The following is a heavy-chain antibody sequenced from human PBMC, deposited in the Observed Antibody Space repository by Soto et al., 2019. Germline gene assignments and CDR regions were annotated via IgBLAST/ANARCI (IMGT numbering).Heavy chain of an antibody. CDR3: ARSSASPIFGVVTLYYYYYMDV. CDR2: INHSGST. J-gene: IGHJ6*03. CDR1: GGSFSGYY. Sequence: SETLSLTCAVYGGSFSGYYWSWIRQPPGKGLEWIGEINHSGSTNYNPSLKSRVTISVDTSKNQFSLKLSSVTAADTAVYYCARSSASPIFGVVTLYYYYYMDVWGKGTTVTVSS. D-gene: IGHD3-3*01. V-gene: IGHV4-34*01.